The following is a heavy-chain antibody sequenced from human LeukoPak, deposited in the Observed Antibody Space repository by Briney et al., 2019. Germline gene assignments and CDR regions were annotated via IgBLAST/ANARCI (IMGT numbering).Heavy chain of an antibody. V-gene: IGHV4-39*01. J-gene: IGHJ4*02. CDR1: GGSISISSYY. CDR2: IFYSGST. CDR3: ARYRGAVAGNYFDY. Sequence: SETLSLTCTVSGGSISISSYYWGWIRQPPGKGLEWIGSIFYSGSTYYNPSLQSRVTISVDTSKNQFSLKLTSVTATDTAVYYCARYRGAVAGNYFDYWGQGTLVTVSS. D-gene: IGHD6-19*01.